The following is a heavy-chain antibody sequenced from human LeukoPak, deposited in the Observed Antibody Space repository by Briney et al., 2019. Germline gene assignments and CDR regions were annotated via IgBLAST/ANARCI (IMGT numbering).Heavy chain of an antibody. D-gene: IGHD2/OR15-2a*01. CDR2: ITSGGST. CDR1: GFTFTSYG. Sequence: PGGSLRLSCAASGFTFTSYGINWVRQAPGKGLEWISGITSGGSTYYADSVKGRFTISRDNSKNTLYLQMNSLRAEDTAVYYCAKDLGDFYTPFDYWGQGTLVTVSS. V-gene: IGHV3-23*01. J-gene: IGHJ4*02. CDR3: AKDLGDFYTPFDY.